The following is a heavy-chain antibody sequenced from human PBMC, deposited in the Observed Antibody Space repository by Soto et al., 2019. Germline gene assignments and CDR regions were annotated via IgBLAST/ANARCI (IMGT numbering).Heavy chain of an antibody. CDR3: AKDPAAYYYGSGSYYN. CDR1: GFTFSSYA. J-gene: IGHJ4*02. Sequence: EVQLLESGGGLVQPGGSLRLSCAASGFTFSSYAMSWVRQAPGEGLEWVSAISGSGGSTYYADSVKGRFTISRDNSKNTLYLQMNSLRAEDTAVYYCAKDPAAYYYGSGSYYNWGQGTLVTVSS. V-gene: IGHV3-23*01. CDR2: ISGSGGST. D-gene: IGHD3-10*01.